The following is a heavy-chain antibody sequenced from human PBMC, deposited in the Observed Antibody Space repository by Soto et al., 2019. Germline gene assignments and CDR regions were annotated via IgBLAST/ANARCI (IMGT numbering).Heavy chain of an antibody. J-gene: IGHJ4*02. Sequence: PSETLSLTCTVSGGSISSGGYYWSWIRQHPGKGLEWIGYIYYSGSTYYNPSLKSRVTISVDTSKNQFSLKLSSVTAADTAVYYCARHLYDGDTLFDYWGQGTLVTVSS. CDR3: ARHLYDGDTLFDY. CDR2: IYYSGST. V-gene: IGHV4-31*03. CDR1: GGSISSGGYY. D-gene: IGHD4-17*01.